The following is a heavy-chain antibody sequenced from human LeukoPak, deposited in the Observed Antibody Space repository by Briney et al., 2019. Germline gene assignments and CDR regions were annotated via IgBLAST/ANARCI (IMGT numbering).Heavy chain of an antibody. V-gene: IGHV4-31*03. Sequence: SETLSLTCTVSGGSISSGGYYWSWIRQHPGKGLEWIGYTYYSGSTYYNPSLKSRVTISVDTSKNQFSLKLSSVTAADTAVYYCARVLAANYYYYYMDVWGKGTTVTVSS. J-gene: IGHJ6*03. D-gene: IGHD6-13*01. CDR2: TYYSGST. CDR3: ARVLAANYYYYYMDV. CDR1: GGSISSGGYY.